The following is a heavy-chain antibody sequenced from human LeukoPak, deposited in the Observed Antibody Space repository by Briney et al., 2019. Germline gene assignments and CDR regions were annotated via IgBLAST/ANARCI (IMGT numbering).Heavy chain of an antibody. Sequence: PGGSLRLSCTASGFTFSIYAMSWVRQAPGKGLEWVSAISGSGATTYYADSVKGRFTISRDDSKNTLYLQMNSLRAEDTAVYYCAKDELAVGDNWGQGTLVTVSS. V-gene: IGHV3-23*01. CDR2: ISGSGATT. CDR3: AKDELAVGDN. J-gene: IGHJ4*02. D-gene: IGHD6-19*01. CDR1: GFTFSIYA.